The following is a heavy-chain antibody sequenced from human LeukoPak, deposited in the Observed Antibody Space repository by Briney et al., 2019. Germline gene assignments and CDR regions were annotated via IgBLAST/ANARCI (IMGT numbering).Heavy chain of an antibody. Sequence: GGSLRLSCAASGLTFSSYAMSWVRQAPGKGLEWVSVISGSGGRTYYADSVKGRFTISRDNSKNTLYLQMNSLRAEDTAVYYCAKGPTVAAAGTGGFGYYWGQGTLVTVSS. CDR2: ISGSGGRT. CDR1: GLTFSSYA. D-gene: IGHD6-13*01. V-gene: IGHV3-23*01. J-gene: IGHJ4*02. CDR3: AKGPTVAAAGTGGFGYY.